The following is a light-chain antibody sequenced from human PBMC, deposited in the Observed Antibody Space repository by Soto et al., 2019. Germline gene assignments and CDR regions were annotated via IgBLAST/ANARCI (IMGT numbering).Light chain of an antibody. Sequence: QSALTQPPSVSGAPGQRVTISCTGSSSNIGAGYDVHWYQQLPGTAPKLLIYDNSNRPSGVPDRFSGSKSGTSASLAITGLQAEDEADYYCQSYDSSLSGAVFGGGTQLTVL. CDR2: DNS. V-gene: IGLV1-40*01. J-gene: IGLJ7*01. CDR3: QSYDSSLSGAV. CDR1: SSNIGAGYD.